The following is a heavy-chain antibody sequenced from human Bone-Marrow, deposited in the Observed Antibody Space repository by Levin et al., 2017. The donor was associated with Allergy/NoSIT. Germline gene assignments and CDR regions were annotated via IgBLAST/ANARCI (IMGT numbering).Heavy chain of an antibody. CDR2: INGGNGDT. Sequence: GESLKISCKASGYTFTIYSIHWVRQAPGQRLEWMGWINGGNGDTECSQKFQDRVTITRDTSASTVYMELSSLRSEDTAVYYCARGRGPLRGHDVNDNWGQGTLVTVSS. J-gene: IGHJ4*02. CDR1: GYTFTIYS. CDR3: ARGRGPLRGHDVNDN. D-gene: IGHD1-1*01. V-gene: IGHV1-3*01.